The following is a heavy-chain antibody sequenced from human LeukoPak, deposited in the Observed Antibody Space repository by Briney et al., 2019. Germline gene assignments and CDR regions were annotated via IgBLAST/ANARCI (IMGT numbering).Heavy chain of an antibody. D-gene: IGHD6-19*01. CDR2: IYYSGST. CDR3: ARDRSIAVADDRWFDP. J-gene: IGHJ5*02. Sequence: PSETLSLTCTVSGGSISGYYWSWIRQPPGRGLEWIGYIYYSGSTNYNPSLKSRVTISVDTSKNQFSLKLTSVTATDTAVYYCARDRSIAVADDRWFDPWGQGTLVTVSS. V-gene: IGHV4-59*01. CDR1: GGSISGYY.